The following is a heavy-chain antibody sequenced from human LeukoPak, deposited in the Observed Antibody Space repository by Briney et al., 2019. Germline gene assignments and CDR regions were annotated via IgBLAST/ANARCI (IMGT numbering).Heavy chain of an antibody. CDR3: ARELASGD. D-gene: IGHD6-13*01. CDR2: INTDGNST. J-gene: IGHJ4*02. CDR1: GFTFSTYW. V-gene: IGHV3-74*01. Sequence: GGSLRLSSAVAGFTFSTYWTHWVRQAPGKGLVWVSQINTDGNSTTYADSVKGRFTVSRDNAKNTLYLQMNSLRAEDTAVYYCARELASGDWGQGTLVTVSS.